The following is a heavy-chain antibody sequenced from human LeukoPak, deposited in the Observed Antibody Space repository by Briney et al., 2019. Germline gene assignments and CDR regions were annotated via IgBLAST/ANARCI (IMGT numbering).Heavy chain of an antibody. J-gene: IGHJ3*02. CDR3: ARDLWYYDYVWGGTAFDI. D-gene: IGHD3-16*01. V-gene: IGHV4-4*07. CDR2: IYTSGST. Sequence: SETLSLTCTVSGGSISSYYWSWFRQPAGKGLEWIGRIYTSGSTNYNPSLKSRVTMSVDTSKNQFSLKLSSVTAADTAVYYCARDLWYYDYVWGGTAFDIWGQGTMVTVSS. CDR1: GGSISSYY.